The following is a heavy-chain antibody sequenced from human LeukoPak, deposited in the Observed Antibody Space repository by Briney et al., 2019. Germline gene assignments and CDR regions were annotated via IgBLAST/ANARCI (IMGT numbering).Heavy chain of an antibody. D-gene: IGHD3-10*01. J-gene: IGHJ3*02. CDR3: ARAVGLDAFDI. CDR1: GFTFSTYS. Sequence: PGGSLRLSCAASGFTFSTYSMNWVRQAPGKGLEWVSYISSSSSTIYYADSVKGRFTISRDNAKNSLYLQMNSLRAEDTAVYYCARAVGLDAFDIWGQGTMVTVSS. CDR2: ISSSSSTI. V-gene: IGHV3-48*04.